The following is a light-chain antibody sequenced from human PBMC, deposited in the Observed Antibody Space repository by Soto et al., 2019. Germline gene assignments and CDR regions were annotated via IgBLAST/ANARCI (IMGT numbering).Light chain of an antibody. CDR2: LNSDGSH. V-gene: IGLV4-69*01. CDR3: QTWGTGIVV. J-gene: IGLJ2*01. CDR1: SGHSSYA. Sequence: QSVLTQSPSASASLGASVKLTCTLSSGHSSYAIAWHQQQPEKGPRYLMKLNSDGSHSKGDGIPDRFSGSSSGAERYLTISSLQSEHEADYYCQTWGTGIVVFGGVTKLTVL.